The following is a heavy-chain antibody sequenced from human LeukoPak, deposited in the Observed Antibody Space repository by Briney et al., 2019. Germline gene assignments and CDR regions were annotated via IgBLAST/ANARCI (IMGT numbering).Heavy chain of an antibody. CDR1: GFTVSSNY. J-gene: IGHJ4*02. CDR2: IFSGGNT. Sequence: GGSLRLSCAASGFTVSSNYMNWVRQAPGKGLEWVSVIFSGGNTYYADSVKGRFTISRDISKNTLYLQMNTLRAEDTAVYYCAKEPTYSSTWYGIDYWGQGTLVTVSS. CDR3: AKEPTYSSTWYGIDY. D-gene: IGHD6-13*01. V-gene: IGHV3-53*01.